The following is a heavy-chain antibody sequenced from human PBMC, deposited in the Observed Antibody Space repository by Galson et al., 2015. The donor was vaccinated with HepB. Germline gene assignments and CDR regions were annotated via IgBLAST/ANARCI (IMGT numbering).Heavy chain of an antibody. CDR2: MYPGDYDT. CDR3: ARGGNSGYYSWFDL. V-gene: IGHV5-51*01. Sequence: GAEVKKPGESLKISCKGSGYIFNSYWIGWVRQMPGKGLDWMGIMYPGDYDTRYSPSFQGQVTISVDKSISTAYLQWSSLKASDTAMYYCARGGNSGYYSWFDLWGQGTLVTVSS. D-gene: IGHD3-22*01. CDR1: GYIFNSYW. J-gene: IGHJ5*02.